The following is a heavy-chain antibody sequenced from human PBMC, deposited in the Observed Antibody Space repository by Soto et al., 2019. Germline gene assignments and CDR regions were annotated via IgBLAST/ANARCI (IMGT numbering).Heavy chain of an antibody. CDR2: IYYSGST. D-gene: IGHD2-15*01. Sequence: SETLSLTCSVSGGSMSNYYWSWIRQPPGKGLEWIGIIYYSGSTYYNPSLMSRVTISLGTSKNQFSLKLSSVTAADTAVYYCARCARSCSLGFWGQGTLVTVSS. V-gene: IGHV4-59*08. CDR1: GGSMSNYY. CDR3: ARCARSCSLGF. J-gene: IGHJ4*02.